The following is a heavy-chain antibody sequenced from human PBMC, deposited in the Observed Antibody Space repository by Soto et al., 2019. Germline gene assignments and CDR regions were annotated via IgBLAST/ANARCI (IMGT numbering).Heavy chain of an antibody. CDR3: AKIPTGSGSSKFDY. Sequence: GGSLRLSCAASGFTFRTYAMNWVRQAPGKGLEWISAISGSGSVTHYADSVRGRFTISRYNSQNQLYLQMNNLRGDDTAMYYCAKIPTGSGSSKFDYWGQGIQVTVSS. D-gene: IGHD3-10*01. V-gene: IGHV3-23*01. CDR2: ISGSGSVT. J-gene: IGHJ4*02. CDR1: GFTFRTYA.